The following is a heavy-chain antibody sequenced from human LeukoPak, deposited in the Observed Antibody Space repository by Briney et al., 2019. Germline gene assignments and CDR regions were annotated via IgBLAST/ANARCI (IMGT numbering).Heavy chain of an antibody. CDR1: GFTVSSNY. J-gene: IGHJ4*02. D-gene: IGHD6-13*01. CDR2: ISSSSSYI. CDR3: ARGPDSSSWYYFDY. Sequence: NPGGSLRLSCAASGFTVSSNYMSLVRQAPGKGLEWVSSISSSSSYIYYADSVKGRFTISRDNAKNSLYLQMNSLRAEDTAVYYCARGPDSSSWYYFDYWGQGTLVTVSS. V-gene: IGHV3-21*01.